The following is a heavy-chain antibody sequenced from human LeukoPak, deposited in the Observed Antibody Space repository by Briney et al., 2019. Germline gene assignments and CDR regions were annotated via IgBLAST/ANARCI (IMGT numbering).Heavy chain of an antibody. CDR3: ARVSSGWHDH. Sequence: SETLSLTCTVSGGSISSYYWSWIRQPAGKGLEWIGRMYGSGSTSYNPSLKSRVTMSVDTSKRHFSLKLRSVAAADTAVYYCARVSSGWHDHWGQGTLVTVSS. CDR1: GGSISSYY. D-gene: IGHD6-19*01. J-gene: IGHJ4*02. CDR2: MYGSGST. V-gene: IGHV4-4*07.